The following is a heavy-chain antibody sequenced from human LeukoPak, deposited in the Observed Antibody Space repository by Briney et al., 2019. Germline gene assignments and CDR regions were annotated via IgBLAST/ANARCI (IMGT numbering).Heavy chain of an antibody. CDR2: IYYSGST. CDR3: ASSYYDYVWGSYRVDY. V-gene: IGHV4-59*08. CDR1: GGSISSYY. Sequence: SETLSLTCTVSGGSISSYYWSWIRQPPGKGLEWIGNIYYSGSTNYNPSLKSRVTISVDTSKNQFSLKLSSVTAADTAVYYCASSYYDYVWGSYRVDYWGQGTLVTVSS. J-gene: IGHJ4*02. D-gene: IGHD3-16*02.